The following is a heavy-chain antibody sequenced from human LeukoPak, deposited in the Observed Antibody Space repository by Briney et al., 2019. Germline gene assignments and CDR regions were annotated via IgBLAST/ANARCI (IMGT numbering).Heavy chain of an antibody. D-gene: IGHD6-19*01. CDR3: TKVMDSSGWPYDY. CDR2: ISSSGSTI. CDR1: GFTFSSYE. V-gene: IGHV3-48*03. Sequence: PGGSLRLSCAASGFTFSSYEMNWVRQAPGKGLEWVSYISSSGSTIYYADSVKGRFTISRDNAKNSLYLQMNSLKTEDTAVYYCTKVMDSSGWPYDYWGQGTLVTVSS. J-gene: IGHJ4*02.